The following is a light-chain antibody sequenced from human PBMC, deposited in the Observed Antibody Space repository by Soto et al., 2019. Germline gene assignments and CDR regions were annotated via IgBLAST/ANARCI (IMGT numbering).Light chain of an antibody. CDR3: QQYDNWPQT. Sequence: EIVMTQSPATLSVSPGERATLSCRASQSISSDLAWYQHKPGQAPRLLIYGASTRATGIPARFSGRGSGTEFTLTISSLQSVDFAVYYCQQYDNWPQTFGRGTKVDI. CDR2: GAS. CDR1: QSISSD. V-gene: IGKV3-15*01. J-gene: IGKJ1*01.